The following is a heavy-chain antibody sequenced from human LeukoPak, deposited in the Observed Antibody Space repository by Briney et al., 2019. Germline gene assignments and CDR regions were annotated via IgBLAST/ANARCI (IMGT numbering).Heavy chain of an antibody. V-gene: IGHV1-46*01. Sequence: ASVKVSCKASGYTFTSYYMHWVRQAPGQGLEWMGIINPSGGSTSYAQKFQGRVTMTRDTSTSTVYMELSSLRSEDTAVYYCARDYAGYDSSGLLDYWGQGTLVTVSS. D-gene: IGHD3-22*01. CDR3: ARDYAGYDSSGLLDY. CDR2: INPSGGST. J-gene: IGHJ4*02. CDR1: GYTFTSYY.